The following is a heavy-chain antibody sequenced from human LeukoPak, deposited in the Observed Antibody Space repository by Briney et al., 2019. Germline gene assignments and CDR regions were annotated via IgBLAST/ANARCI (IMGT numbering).Heavy chain of an antibody. CDR2: ISGSGGST. CDR1: GLTLSSYA. V-gene: IGHV3-23*01. CDR3: AKGVRWNCSGGSCYFDY. J-gene: IGHJ4*02. Sequence: SLTLSCAVCGLTLSSYAMRWVHQPPRKGLEWVSAISGSGGSTYYADSVKGRFTISRDNSKNTLYLQMKSLRAEDTAVYYCAKGVRWNCSGGSCYFDYWSQGTLVTVSS. D-gene: IGHD2-15*01.